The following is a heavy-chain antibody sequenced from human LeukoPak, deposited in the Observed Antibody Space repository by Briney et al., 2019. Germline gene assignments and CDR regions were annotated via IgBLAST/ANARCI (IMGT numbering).Heavy chain of an antibody. CDR2: ISAYNGNT. D-gene: IGHD6-6*01. J-gene: IGHJ4*02. CDR3: ARVPQTTLAARQYYFDY. V-gene: IGHV1-18*01. Sequence: ASVKVSCKASGYTFTSYGISWVRQAPGQGLEWMGWISAYNGNTNYAQKLQGRVTMTTDTSTSTAYMELRSLRPDDTAVYYCARVPQTTLAARQYYFDYWGQGTLVTVSS. CDR1: GYTFTSYG.